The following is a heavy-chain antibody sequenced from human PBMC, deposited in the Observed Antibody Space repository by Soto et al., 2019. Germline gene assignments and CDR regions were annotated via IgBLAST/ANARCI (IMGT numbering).Heavy chain of an antibody. CDR1: GYTFTGYY. J-gene: IGHJ6*02. CDR3: ARDWSGSYSGQGNYYYGMDV. CDR2: INPNSGGT. D-gene: IGHD1-26*01. Sequence: SVKVSCKASGYTFTGYYMHWVRQAPGQGLEWMGWINPNSGGTNYAQKFQGWVTMTRDTSISTAYMELSRLRSDDTAVYYCARDWSGSYSGQGNYYYGMDVWGQGTTVTVSS. V-gene: IGHV1-2*04.